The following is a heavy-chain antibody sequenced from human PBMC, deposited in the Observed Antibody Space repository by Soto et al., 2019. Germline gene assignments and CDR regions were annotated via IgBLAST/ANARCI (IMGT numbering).Heavy chain of an antibody. V-gene: IGHV3-53*04. CDR2: IYSGGST. J-gene: IGHJ5*02. Sequence: PGGSLRLSCAASGFTVSSNYMSWVRQAPGKGLEWVSVIYSGGSTYYADSVKGRFTISRHNSKNTLYLQMNSLRAEDTAVYYCARAHIWNSSGWYKGGWFDPWGQGTLVTSPQ. D-gene: IGHD6-19*01. CDR1: GFTVSSNY. CDR3: ARAHIWNSSGWYKGGWFDP.